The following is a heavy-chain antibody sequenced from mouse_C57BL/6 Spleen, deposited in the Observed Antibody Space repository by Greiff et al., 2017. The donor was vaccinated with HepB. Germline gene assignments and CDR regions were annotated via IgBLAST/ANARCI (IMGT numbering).Heavy chain of an antibody. Sequence: DVKLVESGGDLVKPGGSLKLSCAASGFTFSSYGMSWVRQTPDKRLEWVATISSGGSYTYYPDSVKGRFTISRDNAKNTLYLQMSSLKSEDTAMYYCAVYYGSSSNFDVWGTGTTVTVSS. CDR3: AVYYGSSSNFDV. CDR1: GFTFSSYG. D-gene: IGHD1-1*01. CDR2: ISSGGSYT. V-gene: IGHV5-6*02. J-gene: IGHJ1*03.